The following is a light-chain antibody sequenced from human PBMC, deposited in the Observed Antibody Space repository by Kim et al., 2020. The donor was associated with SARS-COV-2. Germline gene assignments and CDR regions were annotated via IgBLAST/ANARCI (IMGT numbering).Light chain of an antibody. CDR1: QTIRTW. V-gene: IGKV1-5*01. J-gene: IGKJ3*01. CDR3: EEYHSVFT. Sequence: GDRVTIPCRASQTIRTWLVWYKLTPGKPPNALISDASSLERGVPSRFSGRGSGTDFTLAISSLQPDDFGTSYCEEYHSVFTFGP. CDR2: DAS.